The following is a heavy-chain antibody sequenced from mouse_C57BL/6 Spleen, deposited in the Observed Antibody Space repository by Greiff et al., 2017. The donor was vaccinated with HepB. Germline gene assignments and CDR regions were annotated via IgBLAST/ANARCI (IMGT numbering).Heavy chain of an antibody. CDR3: ARQNWDEAY. Sequence: EVQVVESGGDLVKPGGSLKLSCAASGFTFSSYGMSWVRQTPDKRLEWVATISSGGSYTYYPDSVKGRFTISRDNAKNTLYLQMSSLKSEDTAMYYCARQNWDEAYWGQGTLVTVSA. J-gene: IGHJ3*01. CDR1: GFTFSSYG. D-gene: IGHD4-1*01. CDR2: ISSGGSYT. V-gene: IGHV5-6*01.